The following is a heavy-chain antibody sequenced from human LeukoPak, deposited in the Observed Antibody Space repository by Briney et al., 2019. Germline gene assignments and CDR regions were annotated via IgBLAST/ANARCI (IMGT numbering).Heavy chain of an antibody. J-gene: IGHJ5*02. CDR3: ARVSGRYGDNWFDP. Sequence: GASVKVSCKASGYTFTSYTMHWVRQAPGQRLEWMGWINAGNAKTRYSQKFQGRVTITRDTSASTAYMELSSLRSEDTAVYYCARVSGRYGDNWFDPWGQGTLVTVSS. D-gene: IGHD6-19*01. V-gene: IGHV1-3*01. CDR1: GYTFTSYT. CDR2: INAGNAKT.